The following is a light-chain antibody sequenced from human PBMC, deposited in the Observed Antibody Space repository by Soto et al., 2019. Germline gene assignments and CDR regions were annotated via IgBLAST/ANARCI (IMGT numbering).Light chain of an antibody. CDR1: SSDVGSYNV. J-gene: IGLJ1*01. V-gene: IGLV2-23*02. Sequence: QSVLTQPASVSGCPGQSITISCTGTSSDVGSYNVVSWYQQHPGKAPKLMIYEVIKLPSGDSNLFSGSKSGNTASLPISGRQAEDEADYYCCSYATSSTPYVFGTGTKVTVL. CDR2: EVI. CDR3: CSYATSSTPYV.